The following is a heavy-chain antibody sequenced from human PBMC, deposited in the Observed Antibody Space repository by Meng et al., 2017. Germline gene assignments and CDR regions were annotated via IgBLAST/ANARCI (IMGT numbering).Heavy chain of an antibody. Sequence: GESLKISWAASGFTFSSYAMHWVRQAPGKGLEWVSAISGSGGSTYYADSVKGRFTISRDNSKNTLYLQMNSLRAEDTAVYYCAKGYSSGRLDNWFDPWGQGTLVTVSS. CDR2: ISGSGGST. V-gene: IGHV3-23*01. CDR3: AKGYSSGRLDNWFDP. CDR1: GFTFSSYA. D-gene: IGHD2-15*01. J-gene: IGHJ5*02.